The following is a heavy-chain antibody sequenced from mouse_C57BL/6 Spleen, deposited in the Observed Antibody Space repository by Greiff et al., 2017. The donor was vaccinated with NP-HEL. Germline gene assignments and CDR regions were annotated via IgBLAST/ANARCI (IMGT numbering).Heavy chain of an antibody. CDR2: ISSGSSTI. Sequence: EVMLVESGGGLVKPGGSLKLSCAASGFTFSDYGMHWVRQAPEKGLEWVAYISSGSSTIYYADTVKGRFTISRDNAKNTLFLQMTSLRSEDTAMYYCARDHGSSYGYFDVWGTGTTVTVSS. V-gene: IGHV5-17*01. D-gene: IGHD1-1*01. J-gene: IGHJ1*03. CDR3: ARDHGSSYGYFDV. CDR1: GFTFSDYG.